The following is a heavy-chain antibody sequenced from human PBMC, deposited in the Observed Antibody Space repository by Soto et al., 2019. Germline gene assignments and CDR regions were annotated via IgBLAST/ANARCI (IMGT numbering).Heavy chain of an antibody. J-gene: IGHJ1*01. CDR3: TPLALKDSSGWYEFTD. D-gene: IGHD6-19*01. V-gene: IGHV3-15*07. CDR1: GFTFSNVW. Sequence: EVQLVESGGGLVKPGGSLRLSCAASGFTFSNVWMNWVRQAPGKGLEWVGRIKSKTDGGTTDYAAPVKGRFTISRDDSKNTLYLQMNSLKTEDTAVYYCTPLALKDSSGWYEFTDWGQGTPVTVSS. CDR2: IKSKTDGGTT.